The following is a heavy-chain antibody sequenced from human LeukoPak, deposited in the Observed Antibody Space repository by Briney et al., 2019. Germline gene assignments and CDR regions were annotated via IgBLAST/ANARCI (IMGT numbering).Heavy chain of an antibody. CDR2: INPSGGST. CDR3: ARDFRDRDVPAAISYYGMDV. D-gene: IGHD2-2*02. Sequence: ASVKVSCKASGYTFTSYYMHWVRQAPGQGLEWMGIINPSGGSTSYAQKFQGRVTMTRDTSTSTVYMEPSSLRSEDTAVYYCARDFRDRDVPAAISYYGMDVWGQGTTVTVSS. V-gene: IGHV1-46*01. J-gene: IGHJ6*02. CDR1: GYTFTSYY.